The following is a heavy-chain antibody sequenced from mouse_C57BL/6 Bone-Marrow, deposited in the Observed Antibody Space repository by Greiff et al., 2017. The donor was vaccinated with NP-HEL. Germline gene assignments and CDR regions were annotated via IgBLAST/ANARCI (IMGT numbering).Heavy chain of an antibody. D-gene: IGHD1-1*01. CDR3: TTPIYYYGSSYAMDY. CDR2: IDPENGDT. V-gene: IGHV14-4*01. CDR1: GFNIKDDY. J-gene: IGHJ4*01. Sequence: EVHLVESGAELVRPGASVKLSCTASGFNIKDDYMHWVKQRPEQGLEWIGWIDPENGDTEYASKFQGKATITADTSSNTAYLQLSSLTSEDTAVYYCTTPIYYYGSSYAMDYWGQGTSVTVSS.